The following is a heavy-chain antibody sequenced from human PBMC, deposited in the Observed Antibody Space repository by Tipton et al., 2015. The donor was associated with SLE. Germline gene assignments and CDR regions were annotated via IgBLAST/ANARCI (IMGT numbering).Heavy chain of an antibody. Sequence: QLVQSGAEVKKPGSSVKVSCKASGGTFTTSAISWVRQAPGQGLEWMGGIMPVFGVVKYAQKFQGRVTISADKSTSTAYMELSSLRSEDTALYYCARSRAGLQAGGYHAGMNVWGQGTTVTVSS. CDR3: ARSRAGLQAGGYHAGMNV. J-gene: IGHJ6*02. CDR2: IMPVFGVV. V-gene: IGHV1-69*17. D-gene: IGHD4-11*01. CDR1: GGTFTTSA.